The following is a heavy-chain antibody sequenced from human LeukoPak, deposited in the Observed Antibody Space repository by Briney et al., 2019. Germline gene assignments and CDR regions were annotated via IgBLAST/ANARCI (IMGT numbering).Heavy chain of an antibody. J-gene: IGHJ3*02. CDR3: ARVFRPSLTVFIIRGAFDI. D-gene: IGHD3-3*01. CDR1: GFIFENYG. Sequence: GGSLRLSCAASGFIFENYGMHWVRQAPGQGLQWVAVISYDGSTKYYGDSVKGRFTISRDNDKNSLYLQMNSLRVEDTAVYYCARVFRPSLTVFIIRGAFDIWGQGTMVTVSS. V-gene: IGHV3-30*03. CDR2: ISYDGSTK.